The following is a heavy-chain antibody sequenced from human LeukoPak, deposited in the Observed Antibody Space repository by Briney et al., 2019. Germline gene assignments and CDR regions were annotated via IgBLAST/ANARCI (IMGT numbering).Heavy chain of an antibody. Sequence: GESLKISCKGSGHSFTSYWIGWVRQMPGKGLEWMGIIYPGDSDTRYSPSFQGQVTISADKSISTAYLQWSSLKASDTAMYYCARHNSGIGYSGYDLHWFDPWGQGTLVTVSS. CDR1: GHSFTSYW. V-gene: IGHV5-51*01. CDR2: IYPGDSDT. CDR3: ARHNSGIGYSGYDLHWFDP. J-gene: IGHJ5*01. D-gene: IGHD5-12*01.